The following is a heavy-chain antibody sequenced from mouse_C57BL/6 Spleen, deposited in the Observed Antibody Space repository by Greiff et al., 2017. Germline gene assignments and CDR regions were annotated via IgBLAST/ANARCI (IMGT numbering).Heavy chain of an antibody. D-gene: IGHD1-1*01. V-gene: IGHV1-80*01. CDR3: ARVGSYGSSYVFAY. J-gene: IGHJ3*01. CDR1: GYAFSSYW. CDR2: IYPGDGDT. Sequence: LQQSGASVKISCKASGYAFSSYWMNWVKQRPGKGLEWIGQIYPGDGDTNYNGKFKGKATLTADKSSSTAYMQLSSLTSEDSAVYFCARVGSYGSSYVFAYWGQGTLVTVSA.